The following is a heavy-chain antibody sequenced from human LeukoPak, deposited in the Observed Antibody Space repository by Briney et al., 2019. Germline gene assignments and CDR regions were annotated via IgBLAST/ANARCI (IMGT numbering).Heavy chain of an antibody. J-gene: IGHJ4*02. V-gene: IGHV3-33*08. D-gene: IGHD3-10*01. CDR1: GFTSSSYG. CDR3: ATAGGY. CDR2: IWYDGSNK. Sequence: GGSLRLSCAASGFTSSSYGMHWVRQAPGKGLEWVAVIWYDGSNKYYADSVKGRFTIYRDNSKNTLYLQMNSLRAEDTAVYYCATAGGYWGQGTLVTVSS.